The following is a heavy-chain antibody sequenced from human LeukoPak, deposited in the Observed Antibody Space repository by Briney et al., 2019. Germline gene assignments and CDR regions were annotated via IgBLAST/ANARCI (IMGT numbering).Heavy chain of an antibody. J-gene: IGHJ3*02. CDR3: AKDMVREPDAFDI. CDR1: GFNFRSSW. CDR2: MNSDGSDT. D-gene: IGHD3-10*01. V-gene: IGHV3-74*01. Sequence: PGGSLRLSCAASGFNFRSSWMYWVRQVPGKGLVWVARMNSDGSDTAHADSVKGRFTISRDNAKNTLYLQMNSLRAEDTALYYCAKDMVREPDAFDIWGQGTMVTVSS.